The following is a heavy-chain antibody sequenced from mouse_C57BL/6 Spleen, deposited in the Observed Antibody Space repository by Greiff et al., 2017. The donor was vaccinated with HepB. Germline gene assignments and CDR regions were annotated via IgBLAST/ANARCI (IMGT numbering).Heavy chain of an antibody. Sequence: EVQRVESGGGLVKPGGSLKLSCAASGFTFSSYAMSWVRQTPEKRLEWVATISDGGSYTYYPDNVKGRFTISRDNAKNNLYLQMSHLKSEDTAMYYCARDQVTTRGFAYWGQGTLVTVSA. CDR3: ARDQVTTRGFAY. CDR2: ISDGGSYT. CDR1: GFTFSSYA. D-gene: IGHD2-2*01. V-gene: IGHV5-4*01. J-gene: IGHJ3*01.